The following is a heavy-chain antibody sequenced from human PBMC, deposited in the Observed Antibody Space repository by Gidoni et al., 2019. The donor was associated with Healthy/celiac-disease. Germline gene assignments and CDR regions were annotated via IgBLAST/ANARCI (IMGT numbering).Heavy chain of an antibody. CDR1: GYTFTGYY. V-gene: IGHV1-2*04. D-gene: IGHD5-18*01. Sequence: QVQLVQSGAEVKKPGASVKVSCKASGYTFTGYYMHWVRQAPGKGLEWMGWINPKSGGTNYAQKFKGWVTMTRDTSISTAYMELSRLRSDDTAVYYCAREDPRGYSYGSVRSYGMDVWGQGTTVTVSS. CDR3: AREDPRGYSYGSVRSYGMDV. CDR2: INPKSGGT. J-gene: IGHJ6*02.